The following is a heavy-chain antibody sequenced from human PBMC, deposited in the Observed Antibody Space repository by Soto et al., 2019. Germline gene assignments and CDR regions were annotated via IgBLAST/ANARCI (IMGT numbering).Heavy chain of an antibody. J-gene: IGHJ4*02. D-gene: IGHD3-3*01. V-gene: IGHV4-31*03. CDR3: ARTSILRFLPYYFDY. CDR1: GGSISSGGYY. CDR2: IYYSGST. Sequence: NPXETLSLTCTVSGGSISSGGYYWSWIRQHPGKGLEWIGYIYYSGSTYYNPSLKSRVTISVDTSKNQFSLKLSSVTAADTAVYYCARTSILRFLPYYFDYWGQGTLVTVSS.